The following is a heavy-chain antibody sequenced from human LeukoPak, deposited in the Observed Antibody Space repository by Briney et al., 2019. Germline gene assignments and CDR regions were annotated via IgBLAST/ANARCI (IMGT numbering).Heavy chain of an antibody. CDR2: IYYSGST. D-gene: IGHD3-22*01. CDR1: GGSISSSSYY. Sequence: MSSETLSLTCTVSGGSISSSSYYWGWIRQPPGKGLEWIGSIYYSGSTYYNPSLKSRVTISVDTSKNQFSLKLSAVTAADTAVYYCARVYYYDSSGYPFDYWGQGTLVTVSS. V-gene: IGHV4-39*01. J-gene: IGHJ4*02. CDR3: ARVYYYDSSGYPFDY.